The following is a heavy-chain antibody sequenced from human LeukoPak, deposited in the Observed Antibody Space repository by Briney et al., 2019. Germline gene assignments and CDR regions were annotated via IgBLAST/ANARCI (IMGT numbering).Heavy chain of an antibody. D-gene: IGHD3-10*01. CDR3: ATGSGNYYNRAFDY. Sequence: SETLPLTCTVSGGSISSYYWSWIRQPPGRGLEWIGYIHSSGSTNFNPSLKSRVTISEDTSKNQFSLRLTSVTAADTAVYYCATGSGNYYNRAFDYWGQGTLVTVSS. CDR2: IHSSGST. V-gene: IGHV4-59*01. CDR1: GGSISSYY. J-gene: IGHJ4*02.